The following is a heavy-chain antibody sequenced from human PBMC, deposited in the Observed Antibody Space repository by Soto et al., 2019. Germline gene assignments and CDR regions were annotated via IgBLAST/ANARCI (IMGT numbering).Heavy chain of an antibody. CDR2: MQPSTGRT. CDR1: GYSFTSLD. J-gene: IGHJ4*02. Sequence: ASVKVSCKASGYSFTSLDINWVRQTAGQGLEWMGWMQPSTGRTGYAQKFQGRVTMTRDTPINTAYMELTTLTSDDTAFYYCARGVSAGADYWGQGTLVTVSS. CDR3: ARGVSAGADY. D-gene: IGHD1-26*01. V-gene: IGHV1-8*01.